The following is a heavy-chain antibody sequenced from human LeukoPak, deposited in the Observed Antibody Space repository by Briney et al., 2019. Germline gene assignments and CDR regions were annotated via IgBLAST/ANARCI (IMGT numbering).Heavy chain of an antibody. CDR2: IYYSGST. D-gene: IGHD6-13*01. Sequence: SETLSLTCTVSGGSISSSSYYWGWIRQPPGKGLEWIGSIYYSGSTYYNPSLKSRVTISVDTSKNQFSLKLCSVTPADTAVYYCAREPIAAAGTTNWFDPWGQGTLVTVSS. V-gene: IGHV4-39*07. J-gene: IGHJ5*02. CDR3: AREPIAAAGTTNWFDP. CDR1: GGSISSSSYY.